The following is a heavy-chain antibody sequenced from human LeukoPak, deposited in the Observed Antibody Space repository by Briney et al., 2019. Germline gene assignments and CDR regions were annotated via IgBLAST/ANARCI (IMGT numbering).Heavy chain of an antibody. CDR1: GGSISSGGHS. Sequence: SQTLSLTCAVSGGSISSGGHSWSWIRQPPGKGLEWIGYIYHSGSTYYNPSLKSRVTISVDRSKNQFSLKLSSVTAADTAVYYCARVRGLGYYDSSGYLDYWGQGTLVTVSS. D-gene: IGHD3-22*01. J-gene: IGHJ4*02. CDR2: IYHSGST. CDR3: ARVRGLGYYDSSGYLDY. V-gene: IGHV4-30-2*01.